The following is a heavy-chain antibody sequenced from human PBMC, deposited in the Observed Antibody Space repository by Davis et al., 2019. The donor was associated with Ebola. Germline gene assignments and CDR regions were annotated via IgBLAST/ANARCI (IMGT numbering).Heavy chain of an antibody. CDR1: GFTFSNHW. D-gene: IGHD3-22*01. CDR2: LKCDGSST. J-gene: IGHJ4*02. V-gene: IGHV3-74*01. Sequence: GESLKISCAASGFTFSNHWMHWVRQAPGKGLVWVSRLKCDGSSTSYADSVKGRFTTSRDNAKNSLFLQMNSLRAEDTALYFCARLMYDSSGYYSAFDYWGQGTLVTVSS. CDR3: ARLMYDSSGYYSAFDY.